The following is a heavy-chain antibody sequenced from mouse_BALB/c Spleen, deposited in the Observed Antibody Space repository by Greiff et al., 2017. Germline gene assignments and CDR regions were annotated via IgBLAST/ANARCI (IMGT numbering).Heavy chain of an antibody. CDR2: ISYSGST. J-gene: IGHJ3*01. D-gene: IGHD2-3*01. Sequence: EVKLVESGPGLVKPSQSLSLTCTVTGYSITSDYAWNWIRQFPGNKLEWMGYISYSGSTSYNPSLKSRISITRDTSKNQFFLQLNSVTTEDTATYYCARSVIYDGYYGFAYWGQGTLVTVSA. CDR1: GYSITSDYA. CDR3: ARSVIYDGYYGFAY. V-gene: IGHV3-2*02.